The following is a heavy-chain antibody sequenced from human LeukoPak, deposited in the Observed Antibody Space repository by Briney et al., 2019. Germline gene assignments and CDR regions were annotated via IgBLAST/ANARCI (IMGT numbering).Heavy chain of an antibody. V-gene: IGHV3-23*01. CDR3: AKRRVTTAEDYFDY. Sequence: GGSPRLSCVTSGFTFSNYAMTWVRQAPGKGLEWVSSISDTGSRTSYADSVKGRFTISRDNAKNILYLEMNSLRAEDTAVFYCAKRRVTTAEDYFDYWGQGTLVTVSS. CDR1: GFTFSNYA. D-gene: IGHD4-17*01. CDR2: ISDTGSRT. J-gene: IGHJ4*02.